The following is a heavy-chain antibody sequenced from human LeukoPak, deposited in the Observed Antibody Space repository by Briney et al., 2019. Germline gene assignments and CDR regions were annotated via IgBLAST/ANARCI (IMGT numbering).Heavy chain of an antibody. D-gene: IGHD3-9*01. J-gene: IGHJ4*02. V-gene: IGHV4-39*02. Sequence: SETLSLTCTVSGSSFSTINSYWGWIRQPPGKGLEWIGNVYYSGRANYSPSLKSRVTMSVDTSQNRFSLKMTSVIAADTAVYFCARLRKGRYFDYFFEYWGQGTLVTVSS. CDR3: ARLRKGRYFDYFFEY. CDR1: GSSFSTINSY. CDR2: VYYSGRA.